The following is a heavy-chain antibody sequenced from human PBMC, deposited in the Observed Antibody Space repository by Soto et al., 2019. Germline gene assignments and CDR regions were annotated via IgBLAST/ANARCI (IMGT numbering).Heavy chain of an antibody. CDR3: TTARYYYDSSGYYYVFDY. V-gene: IGHV3-15*07. CDR2: IKSKTDGGTT. D-gene: IGHD3-22*01. Sequence: GGSLRLSCAASGFTFSNAWMNWVRQAPGKGLEWVGRIKSKTDGGTTDYAAPVKGGFTISRDDSKNTLYLQMNSLKTEDTAVYYCTTARYYYDSSGYYYVFDYWGQGTLVTVSS. J-gene: IGHJ4*02. CDR1: GFTFSNAW.